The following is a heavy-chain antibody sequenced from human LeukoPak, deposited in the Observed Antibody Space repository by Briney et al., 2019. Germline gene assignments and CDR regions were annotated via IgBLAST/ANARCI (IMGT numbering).Heavy chain of an antibody. Sequence: SETLSLTCTVSGYSISSGYYWGWIRQPPGKGLEWIGSIYHSGSTNYNPSLKSRVTISVDTSKNQFSLKLSSVTAADTAVYYCARPLKDYWGQGTLVTVSS. J-gene: IGHJ4*02. CDR1: GYSISSGYY. CDR2: IYHSGST. CDR3: ARPLKDY. V-gene: IGHV4-38-2*02.